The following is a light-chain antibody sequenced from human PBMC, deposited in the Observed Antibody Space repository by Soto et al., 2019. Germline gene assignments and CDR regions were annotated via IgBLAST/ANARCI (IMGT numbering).Light chain of an antibody. V-gene: IGKV1-5*01. CDR2: DAS. CDR3: QHYNSYSEA. Sequence: IRMTHSPSSFSTSTGDRFIMNCRASQGICSWLAWYQQKPGKAPKLLIYDASSLESGVPSRFRGSGSGTEFTLTISSLQPDDFATYYCQHYNSYSEAFGEGTKVDIK. CDR1: QGICSW. J-gene: IGKJ1*01.